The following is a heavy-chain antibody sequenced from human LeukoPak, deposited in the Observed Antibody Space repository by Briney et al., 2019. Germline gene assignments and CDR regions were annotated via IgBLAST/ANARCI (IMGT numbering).Heavy chain of an antibody. CDR1: GGSFSGYY. V-gene: IGHV4-34*01. CDR2: INHSGST. CDR3: ARQTGSGLFSLP. Sequence: SETLSLTCAVYGGSFSGYYWSWIRQPPGKGLEWIGEINHSGSTNYNPSLRSRVTISVDTSKNQFSLKLSSVTAADTAVYYCARQTGSGLFSLPGGQGTLVTVSS. J-gene: IGHJ4*02. D-gene: IGHD3-10*01.